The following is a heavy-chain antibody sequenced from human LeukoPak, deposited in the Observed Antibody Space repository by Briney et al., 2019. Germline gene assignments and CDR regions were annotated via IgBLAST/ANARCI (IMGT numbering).Heavy chain of an antibody. Sequence: PGGSLRLSCAASGFTFSSYGMHWVRQAPGKGLEWVAVISYDGSNKYYADSVKGRFTISRDNSKNTLYLQMNSLRAEDTAVYYCARDLGPWYSRTWGYDYWGQGSLVTVSS. CDR2: ISYDGSNK. D-gene: IGHD6-13*01. V-gene: IGHV3-30*03. J-gene: IGHJ4*02. CDR3: ARDLGPWYSRTWGYDY. CDR1: GFTFSSYG.